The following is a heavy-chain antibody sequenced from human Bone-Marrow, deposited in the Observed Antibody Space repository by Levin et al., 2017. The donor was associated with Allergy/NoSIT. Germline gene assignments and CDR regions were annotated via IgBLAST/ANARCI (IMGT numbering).Heavy chain of an antibody. CDR1: GYTFTGYY. CDR2: INPNSGGT. J-gene: IGHJ6*03. CDR3: ASRGYCPGGVCYDYYMDV. Sequence: GESLKISCQASGYTFTGYYVHWVRQAPGQGLEWMGRINPNSGGTDYAQKFQGRVTMTRDTSISTAYMELSRLRSDDTAVYYCASRGYCPGGVCYDYYMDVWGKGTTVTVSS. V-gene: IGHV1-2*06. D-gene: IGHD2-8*02.